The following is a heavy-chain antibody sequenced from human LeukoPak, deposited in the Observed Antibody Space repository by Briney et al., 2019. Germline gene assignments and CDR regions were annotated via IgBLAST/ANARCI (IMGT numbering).Heavy chain of an antibody. CDR3: AKVRWDNSGWYYLDS. J-gene: IGHJ4*02. CDR2: VSTSSIYI. CDR1: GFTFSSYS. Sequence: GGSLRLSCAASGFTFSSYSMKWVRQAPGKGLEWVSSVSTSSIYIYYADSVKGRFTISRDNSKSTLLLQMNSLRAEDTAVYYCAKVRWDNSGWYYLDSWGQGTLVTVSS. V-gene: IGHV3-21*01. D-gene: IGHD6-19*01.